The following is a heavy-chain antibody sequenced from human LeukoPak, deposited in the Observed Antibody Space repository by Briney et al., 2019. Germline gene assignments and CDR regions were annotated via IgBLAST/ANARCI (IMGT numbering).Heavy chain of an antibody. V-gene: IGHV4-38-2*02. D-gene: IGHD1-26*01. CDR1: GYSISSGYY. CDR2: IYHSGST. CDR3: ARGGGD. Sequence: SETLSLTCTVSGYSISSGYYWGWIRQPPGKGLEWIGSIYHSGSTYYNPSLKSRVTISVDTSKNQFSLKLSSVTAADTAVYYCARGGGDWGQGTLVTVSS. J-gene: IGHJ4*02.